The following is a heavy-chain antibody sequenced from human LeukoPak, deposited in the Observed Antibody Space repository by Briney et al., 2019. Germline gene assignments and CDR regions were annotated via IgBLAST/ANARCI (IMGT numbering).Heavy chain of an antibody. CDR3: ARDGPFAEDDY. Sequence: GGSLRLSCAASGFTFSSYSMNWVRQALGKGLEWVSSISSSSRSYIYCADSVKGRFTISRDNAKNSLYLQMNSLRAEDTAVYYCARDGPFAEDDYWGQGTLVTVSS. J-gene: IGHJ4*02. D-gene: IGHD2/OR15-2a*01. CDR1: GFTFSSYS. V-gene: IGHV3-21*01. CDR2: ISSSSRSYI.